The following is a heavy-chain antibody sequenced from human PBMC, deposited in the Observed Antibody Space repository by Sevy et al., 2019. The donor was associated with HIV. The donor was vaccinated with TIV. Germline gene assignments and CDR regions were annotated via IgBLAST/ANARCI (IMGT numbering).Heavy chain of an antibody. J-gene: IGHJ4*02. CDR2: VYDGESF. CDR3: ARRLGISAPFDF. V-gene: IGHV4-59*08. CDR1: GGSVRSYY. D-gene: IGHD3-3*02. Sequence: SETLSLTCTVSGGSVRSYYWSWIRQPLGKGLEWIGYVYDGESFNYNPSLKSRVTISVDKSKNHFSLRLTSLTAADTAVYYCARRLGISAPFDFWGQGIVVTVSS.